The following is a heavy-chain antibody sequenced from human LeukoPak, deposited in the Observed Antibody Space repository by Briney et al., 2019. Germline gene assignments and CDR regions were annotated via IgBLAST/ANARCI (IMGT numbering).Heavy chain of an antibody. J-gene: IGHJ6*02. D-gene: IGHD2-8*01. CDR3: ARRQASCTNGVCYTLYGMDV. CDR1: GYRFTNYW. CDR2: IYPGDSDT. Sequence: GESLKISCKSSGYRFTNYWIGWVRQKPGKGLEWMGIIYPGDSDTRYSPSFQGQVTMSVDKSISTAYLQWSSLKASDTAMYYCARRQASCTNGVCYTLYGMDVWGQGTTVTVSS. V-gene: IGHV5-51*01.